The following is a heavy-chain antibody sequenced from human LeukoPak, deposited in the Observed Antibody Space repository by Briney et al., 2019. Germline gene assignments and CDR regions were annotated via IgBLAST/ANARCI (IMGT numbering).Heavy chain of an antibody. V-gene: IGHV4-34*01. Sequence: SETLSLTCAVYGGSFSGYYWSRIRQPPGKGLEWIGEINHSGSTNYNPSLKSRVTISVDTSKNQFSLKLSSVTAADTAVYYCASRPYCSSTSCYGGEDYWGQETLVTVSS. CDR2: INHSGST. J-gene: IGHJ4*02. CDR1: GGSFSGYY. D-gene: IGHD2-2*01. CDR3: ASRPYCSSTSCYGGEDY.